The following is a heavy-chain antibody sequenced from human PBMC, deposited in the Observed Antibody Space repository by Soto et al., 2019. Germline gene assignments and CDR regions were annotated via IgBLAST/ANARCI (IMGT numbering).Heavy chain of an antibody. CDR3: AGDWTGDTCPCLDV. D-gene: IGHD3-3*01. CDR2: FSGSGGST. V-gene: IGHV3-23*01. J-gene: IGHJ6*02. Sequence: EVQLLESGGGLVQPGGSLRLSCAAAGFTFSNYALTWVRQSPGKGLEWVSTFSGSGGSTYYADSVRGRFTISRDNSKNALFLQTNGLRVEATAIYCCAGDWTGDTCPCLDVWGQGTTVSVSS. CDR1: GFTFSNYA.